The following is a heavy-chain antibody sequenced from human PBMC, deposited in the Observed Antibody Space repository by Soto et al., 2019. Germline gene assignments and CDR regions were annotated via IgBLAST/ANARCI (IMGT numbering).Heavy chain of an antibody. J-gene: IGHJ4*02. CDR2: INHSGST. CDR1: GGSFSGYY. CDR3: ARGGRIAAAGKGSLHY. D-gene: IGHD6-13*01. Sequence: QVQLQQWGAGLLKPSETLSLTCAVYGGSFSGYYWSWIRQPPGKGLEWIGEINHSGSTNYNPSLKSRVTIAVDTAKNQFSLKRSSVTAADTAVYYCARGGRIAAAGKGSLHYWGQGTLVTVSS. V-gene: IGHV4-34*01.